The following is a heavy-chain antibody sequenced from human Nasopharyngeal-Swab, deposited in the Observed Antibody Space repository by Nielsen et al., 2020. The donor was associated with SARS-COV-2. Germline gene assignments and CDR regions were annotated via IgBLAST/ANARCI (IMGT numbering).Heavy chain of an antibody. CDR2: IYHSGST. Sequence: RQAPGKGLEWIGYIYHSGSTYYNPSLKSRVTISVDRSKNQFSLKLSSVTAADTAVYYCARGSAQYSGYDIGHYYYYYMDVWGKGTTVTSP. V-gene: IGHV4-30-2*01. J-gene: IGHJ6*03. D-gene: IGHD5-12*01. CDR3: ARGSAQYSGYDIGHYYYYYMDV.